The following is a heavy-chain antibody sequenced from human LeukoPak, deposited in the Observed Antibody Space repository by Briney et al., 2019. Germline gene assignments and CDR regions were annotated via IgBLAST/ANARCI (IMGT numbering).Heavy chain of an antibody. CDR2: IIPIFGTA. CDR1: GGTFSSYA. V-gene: IGHV1-69*05. D-gene: IGHD1-26*01. CDR3: ARVGATNDPKFDY. Sequence: SVKVSCKASGGTFSSYAISWVRQAPGQGLEWMGGIIPIFGTANYAQKFQGRVTITTDESTSTAYMELSSLRSEDTAVYYCARVGATNDPKFDYWGQGTLVTVSS. J-gene: IGHJ4*02.